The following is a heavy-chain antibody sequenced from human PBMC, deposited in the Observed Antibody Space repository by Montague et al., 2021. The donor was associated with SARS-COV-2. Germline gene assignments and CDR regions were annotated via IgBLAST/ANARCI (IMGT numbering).Heavy chain of an antibody. CDR1: GFTFSDYY. V-gene: IGHV3-11*05. D-gene: IGHD3-10*01. CDR3: ARDVGVVRNWFDP. CDR2: ISSSSSYT. J-gene: IGHJ5*02. Sequence: SLSLSFSASGFTFSDYYMSWIRQAPGKGLEWVSYISSSSSYTNYADSVKGRFTISRDNAKNSLYLQMNSLRAEDTAVYYRARDVGVVRNWFDPWGQGTLVTVSS.